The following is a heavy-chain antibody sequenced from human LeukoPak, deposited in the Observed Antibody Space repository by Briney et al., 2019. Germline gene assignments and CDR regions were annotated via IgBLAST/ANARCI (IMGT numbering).Heavy chain of an antibody. V-gene: IGHV1-3*03. Sequence: ASVKVSCKPSGYTFTTYAIHWVRQAPGQWLEWMGWINVGNGNTKYSQEFQGRVTITRDTSASTAYMEVSSLRSEDMAVYYCATRMTSGSLDYWGQGTLVTVSS. J-gene: IGHJ4*02. CDR3: ATRMTSGSLDY. CDR2: INVGNGNT. D-gene: IGHD1-26*01. CDR1: GYTFTTYA.